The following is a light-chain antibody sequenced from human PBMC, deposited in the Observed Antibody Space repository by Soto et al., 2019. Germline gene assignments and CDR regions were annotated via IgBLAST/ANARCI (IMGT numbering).Light chain of an antibody. J-gene: IGLJ1*01. Sequence: QSALTQPRSVSGSLGQSVTISCTGTSSDVGGYNYVSWYQQHPGKAPKVMIYDVSERPSGVPDRFSGSKSGNTASLTISGLQAEDEADYYCCSYAGSPRYVFGTGTQLTVL. CDR3: CSYAGSPRYV. CDR2: DVS. CDR1: SSDVGGYNY. V-gene: IGLV2-11*01.